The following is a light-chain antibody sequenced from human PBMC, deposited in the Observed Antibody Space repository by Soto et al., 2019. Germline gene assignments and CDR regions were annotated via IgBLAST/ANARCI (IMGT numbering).Light chain of an antibody. Sequence: VLTQSPGSLSLSTGGRATLSCRSSQTVRNNYLAWYQQKPGQAPRLLIYDASSRATGIPDRFSGGGSGTDFTLTISRLESEDFAVYYCQQYGSSPGTFGQGSKVAIK. CDR3: QQYGSSPGT. CDR2: DAS. J-gene: IGKJ1*01. CDR1: QTVRNNY. V-gene: IGKV3-20*01.